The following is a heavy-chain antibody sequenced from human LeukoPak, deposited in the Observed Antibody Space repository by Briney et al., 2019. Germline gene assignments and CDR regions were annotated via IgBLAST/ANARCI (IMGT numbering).Heavy chain of an antibody. CDR3: AAAHCGSSSCSRVDY. Sequence: GGSLRLSCAASGFTFSSYEMNWVRQAPGKGLEWVSYISSSGSTIYYADSVKGRFTISRDNSKSTLYLQMNSLRAEDTALYYCAAAHCGSSSCSRVDYWGQGTLVTVSS. V-gene: IGHV3-48*03. D-gene: IGHD2-2*01. CDR1: GFTFSSYE. J-gene: IGHJ4*02. CDR2: ISSSGSTI.